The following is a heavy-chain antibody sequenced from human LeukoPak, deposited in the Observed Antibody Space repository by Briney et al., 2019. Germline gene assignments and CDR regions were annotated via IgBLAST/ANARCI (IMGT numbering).Heavy chain of an antibody. CDR3: ARDLRIQLWLALGY. CDR1: GYTFTSYG. D-gene: IGHD5-18*01. CDR2: ISAYNGNT. Sequence: ASVKVSCKASGYTFTSYGISWVRQAPGQGLEWMGWISAYNGNTNYAQKPQGRVTMTTDTSTSTAYMELRSLRSDDTAVYYCARDLRIQLWLALGYWGQGTLVTVSS. V-gene: IGHV1-18*01. J-gene: IGHJ4*02.